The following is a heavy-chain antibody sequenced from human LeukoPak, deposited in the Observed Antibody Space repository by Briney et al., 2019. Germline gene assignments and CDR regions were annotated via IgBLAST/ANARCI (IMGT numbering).Heavy chain of an antibody. CDR3: ARGGFPEYSTSWFY. V-gene: IGHV4-59*12. J-gene: IGHJ4*02. D-gene: IGHD6-13*01. Sequence: PSETLSLTCTVSDDSFRSYYWSWIRQPPGKGLEWIGYIYHSGRTYYNPSVKSRVTMSLDTSKSQFSLKLNSVTAADTAVYYCARGGFPEYSTSWFYWGQGTLVTVSS. CDR1: DDSFRSYY. CDR2: IYHSGRT.